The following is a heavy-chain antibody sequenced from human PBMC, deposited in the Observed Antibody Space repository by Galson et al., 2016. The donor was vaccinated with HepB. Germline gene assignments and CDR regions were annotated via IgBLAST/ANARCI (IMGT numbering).Heavy chain of an antibody. CDR2: ISSGGRDT. D-gene: IGHD6-25*01. V-gene: IGHV3-11*06. Sequence: SLRLSCAASGFTFSDFYMAWIRQAPGKGLEYVSHISSGGRDTNYADSVKGRFTISRDNAKKSLYLQMNSLRAEDTAVYYCARDRISRAALDYWGQGTLVTLSS. CDR1: GFTFSDFY. J-gene: IGHJ4*02. CDR3: ARDRISRAALDY.